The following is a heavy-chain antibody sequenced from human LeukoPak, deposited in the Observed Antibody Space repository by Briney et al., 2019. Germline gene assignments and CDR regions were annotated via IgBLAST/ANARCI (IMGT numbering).Heavy chain of an antibody. CDR2: IYYSGST. V-gene: IGHV4-39*07. CDR3: ARGRFVPSYGGNVRWLRADFDY. CDR1: GGSISSSSYY. Sequence: SETLSLTCTVSGGSISSSSYYWGWIRQPPGKGLEWIGSIYYSGSTYYNPSLKSRVTISVDTSKNQFSLKLSSVTAADTAVYYCARGRFVPSYGGNVRWLRADFDYWGQGTLVTVSS. D-gene: IGHD4-23*01. J-gene: IGHJ4*02.